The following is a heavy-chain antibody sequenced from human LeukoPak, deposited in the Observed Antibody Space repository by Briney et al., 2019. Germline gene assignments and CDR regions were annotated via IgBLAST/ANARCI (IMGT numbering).Heavy chain of an antibody. Sequence: PGGSLRLSRAASGFTFSTHAMTWVRQAPGKGLEWVSSIDSSGGYTFYGDSVKGRVTISRDNSKDTLYLQLSGLRAVDTAIYYCGKEFSSGWFFWGQGTLVSVSS. CDR2: IDSSGGYT. CDR3: GKEFSSGWFF. D-gene: IGHD6-13*01. J-gene: IGHJ4*02. CDR1: GFTFSTHA. V-gene: IGHV3-23*01.